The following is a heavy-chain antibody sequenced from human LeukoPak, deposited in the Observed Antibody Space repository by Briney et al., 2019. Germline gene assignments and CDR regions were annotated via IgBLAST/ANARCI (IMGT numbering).Heavy chain of an antibody. CDR3: ARGGDQLWFNF. CDR1: GGSFSGYY. CDR2: INHSGST. J-gene: IGHJ5*01. V-gene: IGHV4-34*01. Sequence: SETLSLTCAVYGGSFSGYYWSWIRQPPGKGLEWIGEINHSGSTNYNPSLKSRVTISVDTSKNQFSLKLSSVTAADTAVYYCARGGDQLWFNFWRRGTRVSVS. D-gene: IGHD2-2*01.